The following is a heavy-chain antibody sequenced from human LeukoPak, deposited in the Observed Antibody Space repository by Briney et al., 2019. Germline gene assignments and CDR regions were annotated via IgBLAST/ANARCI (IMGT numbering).Heavy chain of an antibody. CDR1: GFTVSSSC. J-gene: IGHJ5*02. V-gene: IGHV3-53*01. Sequence: GGSLRLSCAASGFTVSSSCMSWVRQAPGKGLEWLTVIYSGDSTHSADSVKGRFTISRDTSKNTLYLQMKSLRVEDTAVYYCARGLDVAGGWFDPWGQGTLVTVSS. CDR3: ARGLDVAGGWFDP. D-gene: IGHD6-19*01. CDR2: IYSGDST.